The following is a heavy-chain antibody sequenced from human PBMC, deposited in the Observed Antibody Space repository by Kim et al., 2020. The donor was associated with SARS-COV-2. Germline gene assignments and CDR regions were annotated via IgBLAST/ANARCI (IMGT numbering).Heavy chain of an antibody. Sequence: ASVKVSCKVSGYPFNELCIHWVRQAPGKGLEWMGGFDPEVAEMTYAQEFQGRVTMTEDPTTDTAYMELSSLTSEDTAVYYCTIDRSRVHWNNGFDPWGQGTLVIVSS. CDR1: GYPFNELC. CDR2: FDPEVAEM. CDR3: TIDRSRVHWNNGFDP. J-gene: IGHJ5*02. V-gene: IGHV1-24*01. D-gene: IGHD1-1*01.